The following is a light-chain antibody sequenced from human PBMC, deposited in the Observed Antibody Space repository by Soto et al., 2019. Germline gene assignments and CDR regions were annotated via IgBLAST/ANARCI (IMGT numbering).Light chain of an antibody. CDR2: DVS. CDR1: ESLSGR. V-gene: IGKV1-5*01. CDR3: QQYNYYAT. Sequence: DIQMTQSPSTLSSSVGDRVTITCRASESLSGRLAWYQQRPGQAPTLLIYDVSILVSGVPSRFSGTGSGTEFILTISGLQPADFATYNCQQYNYYATFCPRTKL. J-gene: IGKJ1*01.